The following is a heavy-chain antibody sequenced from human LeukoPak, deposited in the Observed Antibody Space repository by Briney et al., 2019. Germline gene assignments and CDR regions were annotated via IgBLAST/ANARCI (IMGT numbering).Heavy chain of an antibody. J-gene: IGHJ3*01. D-gene: IGHD3-22*01. V-gene: IGHV3-11*06. CDR2: ISTSSGYT. CDR1: GFTFSDWY. CDR3: ARGLTYYYAGSAYPADAFDL. Sequence: GGSLRLSCAASGFTFSDWYMSWIRQAPGKGLEWPSSISTSSGYTNYADSVKGRFTISRDNAKNSLYLQMNSLRAGDTAVYYCARGLTYYYAGSAYPADAFDLWGQGTMVTVSS.